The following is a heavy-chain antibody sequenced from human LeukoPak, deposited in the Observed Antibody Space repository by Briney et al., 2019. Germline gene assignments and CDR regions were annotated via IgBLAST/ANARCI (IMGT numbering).Heavy chain of an antibody. CDR3: ARRVDTAMVTWYFDY. J-gene: IGHJ4*02. CDR1: GYSFTNYW. CDR2: IHPGDSDT. D-gene: IGHD5-18*01. V-gene: IGHV5-51*01. Sequence: GESLKISCKGSGYSFTNYWIGWVRQMPGTGLEWMGVIHPGDSDTRYSPSFQGQVTISADKSISTAYLQWRSLKASDTAMYYCARRVDTAMVTWYFDYWGQGTLVTVSS.